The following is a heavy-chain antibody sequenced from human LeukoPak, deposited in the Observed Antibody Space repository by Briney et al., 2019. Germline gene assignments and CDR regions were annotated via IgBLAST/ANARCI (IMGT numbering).Heavy chain of an antibody. CDR1: GYTFTEYY. CDR2: INPNSGGA. V-gene: IGHV1-2*02. Sequence: ASVNVSCKASGYTFTEYYMHWVRQAPGQGLEWMGWINPNSGGAKYAENFQGRVTMTRDTSISTAYMELSSLRYDDTALYYCARGQSLNDYWGQGTLVTVSS. CDR3: ARGQSLNDY. J-gene: IGHJ4*02.